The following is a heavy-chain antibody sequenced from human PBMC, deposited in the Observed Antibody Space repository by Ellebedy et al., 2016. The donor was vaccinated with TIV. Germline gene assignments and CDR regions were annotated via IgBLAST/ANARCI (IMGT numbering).Heavy chain of an antibody. J-gene: IGHJ2*01. CDR2: INPNNSGT. CDR3: ARDPPRTGDSYFDL. V-gene: IGHV1-2*02. Sequence: ASVKVSCKASGYTFSGYYVHWVRQAPGQGLEWMGWINPNNSGTNYAQKFQGRVTMTRDTSISTAYMDLSRLRSDDTAVYYCARDPPRTGDSYFDLWGRGTLVTVSS. CDR1: GYTFSGYY. D-gene: IGHD1-1*01.